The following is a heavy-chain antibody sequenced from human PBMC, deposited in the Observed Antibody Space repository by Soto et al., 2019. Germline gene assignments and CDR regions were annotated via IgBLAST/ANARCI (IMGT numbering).Heavy chain of an antibody. D-gene: IGHD3-22*01. CDR2: INPTGGST. CDR3: ARKAYYYDAGSFDP. Sequence: ASVKVSCTASGYTFSNHYVHWVRQAPGQGLEWMGIINPTGGSTHYAQKFQGRVTVTSDTSTSTVYMELSSLTSEDTAVYYCARKAYYYDAGSFDPWGQGTLVTVSS. J-gene: IGHJ5*02. V-gene: IGHV1-46*01. CDR1: GYTFSNHY.